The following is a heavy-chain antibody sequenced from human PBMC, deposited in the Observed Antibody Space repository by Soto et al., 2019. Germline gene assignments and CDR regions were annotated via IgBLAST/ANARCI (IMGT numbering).Heavy chain of an antibody. CDR2: ISGSGGST. D-gene: IGHD3-16*02. Sequence: GGSLRLSCAASGFTFSSYAMSWVRQAPGKGLEWVSAISGSGGSTYYADSVKGRFTISRDNSKNTLYLQMNSLRAEDTAVYYCAKDHSDYIWGSYPPVDYWGQGTLVTVSS. CDR3: AKDHSDYIWGSYPPVDY. CDR1: GFTFSSYA. J-gene: IGHJ4*02. V-gene: IGHV3-23*01.